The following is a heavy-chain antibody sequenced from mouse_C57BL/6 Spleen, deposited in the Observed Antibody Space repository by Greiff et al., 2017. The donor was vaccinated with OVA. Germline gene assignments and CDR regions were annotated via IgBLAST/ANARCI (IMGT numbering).Heavy chain of an antibody. V-gene: IGHV1-19*01. CDR1: GYTFTDYY. Sequence: EVQLQQSGPVLVKPGASVKMSCKASGYTFTDYYMNWVKQSHGKSLEWIGVITPYNGGTSYNQKFKGKATLTVAKSSSTADMEHNSMTSDDSAVYYCARFSYDGYYYYFDYWGQGTTLTVSS. J-gene: IGHJ2*01. CDR3: ARFSYDGYYYYFDY. D-gene: IGHD2-3*01. CDR2: ITPYNGGT.